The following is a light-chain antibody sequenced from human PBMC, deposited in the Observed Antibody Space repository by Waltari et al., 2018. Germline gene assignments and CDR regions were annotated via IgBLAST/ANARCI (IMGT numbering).Light chain of an antibody. CDR2: VNSDGSH. CDR1: SGPRSNL. CDR3: ETGGHGTWV. V-gene: IGLV4-69*01. J-gene: IGLJ3*02. Sequence: QLVLTQSPSASASLGASVKLPCTLSSGPRSNLLALLQQRPERGPRYLMKVNSDGSHSKGDDIPDRFSGSSSGAERYLTISSLQSEDEADYYCETGGHGTWVFGGGTKLTVL.